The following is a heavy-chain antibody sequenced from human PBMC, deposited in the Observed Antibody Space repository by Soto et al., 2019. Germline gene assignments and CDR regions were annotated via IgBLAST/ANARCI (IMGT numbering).Heavy chain of an antibody. CDR2: MNNNGGEK. V-gene: IGHV3-7*04. CDR1: GFTFSDSW. D-gene: IGHD2-2*02. Sequence: EVQLVESGGGLVQPGGSLRLSCAASGFTFSDSWMTWFRQAPGKGLEWVADMNNNGGEKYYVDSVKGRFTISRDNAKTSLYLQMNSLRVEDTAIYCCARVDCSPSNCYNRYYGRGVWGQGTTVTVSS. CDR3: ARVDCSPSNCYNRYYGRGV. J-gene: IGHJ6*02.